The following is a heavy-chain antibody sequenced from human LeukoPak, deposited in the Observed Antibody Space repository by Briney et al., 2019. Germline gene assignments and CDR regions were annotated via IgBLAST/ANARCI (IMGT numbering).Heavy chain of an antibody. V-gene: IGHV3-23*01. CDR2: ITGTGAGYST. CDR3: AKDRGGTGNAYYFDS. D-gene: IGHD7-27*01. J-gene: IGHJ4*02. CDR1: GFTFSTYA. Sequence: GGSLRLSCAASGFTFSTYAMSWVRQAPGKGLEWVSAITGTGAGYSTYCADSVKGRFTISRDNSKNTQYLQMNSLGAEDTAVYYCAKDRGGTGNAYYFDSWGQGTLVTVSS.